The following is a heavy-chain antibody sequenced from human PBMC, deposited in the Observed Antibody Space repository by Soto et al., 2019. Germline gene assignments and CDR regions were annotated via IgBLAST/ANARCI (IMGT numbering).Heavy chain of an antibody. J-gene: IGHJ6*02. D-gene: IGHD2-21*02. CDR2: IIPVLTIT. V-gene: IGHV1-69*02. CDR3: ARCRYCGADCYKNYYFGMDV. CDR1: GGSFSSYT. Sequence: QAQLVQSGAEVKKPGSSVRLSCSTSGGSFSSYTLNWVRQAPGQGLEWLGRIIPVLTITDYAQKFRGRLTITAGKSSNTAYMELTSLRSDDTAVYYCARCRYCGADCYKNYYFGMDVWGQGTTVTVSS.